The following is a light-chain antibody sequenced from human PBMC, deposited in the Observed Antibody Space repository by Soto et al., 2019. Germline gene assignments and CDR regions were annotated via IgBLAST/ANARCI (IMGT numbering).Light chain of an antibody. CDR2: DVN. CDR1: SSDVGAHNY. CDR3: SSYAGGNNWV. Sequence: QSVLTQPPSASGSPGQSLTIYCTGTSSDVGAHNYVSWYQQNPGKAPKLMLYDVNKRPSGVPDRFSGSKSGNTASLTVSGLQAEDEADYYCSSYAGGNNWVFGGGTKVTVL. V-gene: IGLV2-8*01. J-gene: IGLJ3*02.